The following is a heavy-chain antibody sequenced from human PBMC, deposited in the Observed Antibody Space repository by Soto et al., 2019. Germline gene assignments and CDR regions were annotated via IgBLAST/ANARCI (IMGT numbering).Heavy chain of an antibody. CDR2: IYWDDDK. CDR1: GFSLSISGVG. V-gene: IGHV2-5*02. Sequence: QITLKESGPTLVKPTQTLTLTCTFSGFSLSISGVGVGWIRQPPGKALEWLAVIYWDDDKRYIPSLKRRHTIPLDSTNNQVVPTMTYMDPVDPTTYYFAHSAPVSDAFYIWGQGTMVTVSS. J-gene: IGHJ3*02. CDR3: AHSAPVSDAFYI.